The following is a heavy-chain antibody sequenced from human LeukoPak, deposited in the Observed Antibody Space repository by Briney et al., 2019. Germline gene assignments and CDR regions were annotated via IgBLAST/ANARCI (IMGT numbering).Heavy chain of an antibody. CDR2: ISSSSSTI. D-gene: IGHD5-24*01. CDR1: GFTFSSYS. J-gene: IGHJ6*03. Sequence: GGSLRLSCAASGFTFSSYSMNWVRQAPGKGLEWVSYISSSSSTIYYADSVKGRFTISRDNAKNSLYLQMNSLRGEDTAVYYCARDVEGRDGYNYDYYYYMDVWGKGTTVTVSS. CDR3: ARDVEGRDGYNYDYYYYMDV. V-gene: IGHV3-48*01.